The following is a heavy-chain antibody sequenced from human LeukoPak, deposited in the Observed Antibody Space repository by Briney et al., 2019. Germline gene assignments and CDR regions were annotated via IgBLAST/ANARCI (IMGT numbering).Heavy chain of an antibody. V-gene: IGHV4-39*01. D-gene: IGHD6-19*01. CDR1: GDSMGSSNYY. J-gene: IGHJ4*02. CDR2: IYYSGST. Sequence: SEILSLTCTVSGDSMGSSNYYWGWIRQPPGKGLEWIANIYYSGSTYYNPSLKSRVTISVDTSKNQFSLKLSSVTAADTAVYFCARHTRVVAGRAFDYWGQGALVTVSS. CDR3: ARHTRVVAGRAFDY.